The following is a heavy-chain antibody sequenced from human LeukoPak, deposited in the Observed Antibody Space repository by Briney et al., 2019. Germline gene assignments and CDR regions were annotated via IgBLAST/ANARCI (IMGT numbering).Heavy chain of an antibody. CDR3: ARSLKTLGESYYMDV. Sequence: SVKVSCKASGYTFTSYGISWVRQAPGQGLEWMGGIIPIFGTANYAQKFQGRVTITADKSTSTAYMELSSLRSEDTAVYYCARSLKTLGESYYMDVWGKGTTVTVSS. J-gene: IGHJ6*03. V-gene: IGHV1-69*06. CDR2: IIPIFGTA. CDR1: GYTFTSYG. D-gene: IGHD3-10*01.